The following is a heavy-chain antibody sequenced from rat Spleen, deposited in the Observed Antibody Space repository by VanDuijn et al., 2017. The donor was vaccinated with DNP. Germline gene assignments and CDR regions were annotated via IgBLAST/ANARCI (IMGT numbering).Heavy chain of an antibody. CDR3: ARYGTEGMRYYFDY. D-gene: IGHD1-11*01. CDR1: GYSITSNY. V-gene: IGHV3-1*01. Sequence: EVQLQESGPGLVKPSQSLSLTCSVTGYSITSNYWAWIRTFPGHKMEWMGYLNYSGATAYNPSLKSGISITRDTSKNQFFLQLNSVTTEDTATYYCARYGTEGMRYYFDYWGQGVMVTVSS. CDR2: LNYSGAT. J-gene: IGHJ2*01.